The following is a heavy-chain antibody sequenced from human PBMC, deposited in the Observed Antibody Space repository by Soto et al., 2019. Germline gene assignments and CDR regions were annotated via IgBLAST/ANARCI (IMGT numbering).Heavy chain of an antibody. CDR2: IYYSGVT. V-gene: IGHV4-31*03. Sequence: QVQLQESGPGLVKPSQTLSLTCTLSGDPITSGGFFWTWIRQHPAKGLEWIGYIYYSGVTYYNPPIRSRATISVDTSKHQFSLNLSSVTAADTAMYYCARDLRGRRSGRFDPWGQGTLVTVSS. CDR3: ARDLRGRRSGRFDP. CDR1: GDPITSGGFF. D-gene: IGHD3-10*01. J-gene: IGHJ5*02.